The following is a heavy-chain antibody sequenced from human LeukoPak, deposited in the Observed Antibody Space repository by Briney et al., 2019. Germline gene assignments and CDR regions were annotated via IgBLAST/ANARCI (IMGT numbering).Heavy chain of an antibody. D-gene: IGHD5/OR15-5a*01. CDR2: ISAYNGNT. J-gene: IGHJ4*02. Sequence: ASVKVSCKASGYTFTSYGISWVRQAPGQGLEWMGWISAYNGNTNYAQKLQGRVTMTTDTSTNTVYMELNSLTSDDTAVYYCARDLSGWGNSVYWGQGTLVTVSS. CDR1: GYTFTSYG. CDR3: ARDLSGWGNSVY. V-gene: IGHV1-18*01.